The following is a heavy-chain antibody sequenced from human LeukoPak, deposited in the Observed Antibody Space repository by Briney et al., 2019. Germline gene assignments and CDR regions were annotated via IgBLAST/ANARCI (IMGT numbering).Heavy chain of an antibody. CDR3: AREILTGYYSDY. V-gene: IGHV1-2*06. D-gene: IGHD3-9*01. Sequence: ASVKVSCKASGYTFTSYGISWVRQAPGQGLEWMGRINPNSGGTNYAQKFQGRVTMTRDTSISTAYMELSRLRSDDTAVYYCAREILTGYYSDYWGQGTLVTVSS. CDR2: INPNSGGT. J-gene: IGHJ4*02. CDR1: GYTFTSYG.